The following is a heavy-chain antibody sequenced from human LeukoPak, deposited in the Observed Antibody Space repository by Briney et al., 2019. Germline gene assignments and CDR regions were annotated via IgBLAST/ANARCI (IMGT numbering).Heavy chain of an antibody. D-gene: IGHD3-10*01. CDR2: ISSNGGST. Sequence: GGSLRLSCAASGFTFSSYATHWVRQAPGKGLEYVSGISSNGGSTYYANSVKGRFTISRDNAKNSLYLQMNSLRAEDTAVYYCARDFAMVRGVITFYYYMDVWGKGTTVTVSS. CDR1: GFTFSSYA. CDR3: ARDFAMVRGVITFYYYMDV. J-gene: IGHJ6*03. V-gene: IGHV3-64*01.